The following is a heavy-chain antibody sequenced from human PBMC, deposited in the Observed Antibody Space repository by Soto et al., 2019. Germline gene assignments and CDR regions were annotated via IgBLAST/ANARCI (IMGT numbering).Heavy chain of an antibody. Sequence: QVQLVQSGAEVKKPGASVKVSCKASGYTFTSYDINWVRQATGQGLEWMGWMNPNSGNTGYAQKFQGRVTMTRNTSISTAYMELRSLRSEDTAVYYCARGRVVLVPAAPFYYYYGMDVWGQGTTVTVSS. J-gene: IGHJ6*02. CDR3: ARGRVVLVPAAPFYYYYGMDV. D-gene: IGHD2-2*01. V-gene: IGHV1-8*01. CDR1: GYTFTSYD. CDR2: MNPNSGNT.